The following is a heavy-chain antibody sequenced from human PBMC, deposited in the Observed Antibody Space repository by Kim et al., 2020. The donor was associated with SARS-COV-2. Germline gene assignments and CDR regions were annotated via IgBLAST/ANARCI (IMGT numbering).Heavy chain of an antibody. CDR2: IYYSGST. CDR3: ARAPGLGTMIVVVTHFDY. Sequence: SETLSLTCTVSGGSISSGGYYWSWIRQHPGKGLEWIGYIYYSGSTYYNPSLKSRVTISVDTSKNQFSLKLGSVTAADTAVYYCARAPGLGTMIVVVTHFDYWGQGTLVTVSS. CDR1: GGSISSGGYY. V-gene: IGHV4-31*03. D-gene: IGHD3-22*01. J-gene: IGHJ4*02.